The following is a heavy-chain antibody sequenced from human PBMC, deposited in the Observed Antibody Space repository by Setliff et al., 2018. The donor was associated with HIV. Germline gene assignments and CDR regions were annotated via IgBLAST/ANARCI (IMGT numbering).Heavy chain of an antibody. D-gene: IGHD6-6*01. CDR2: IDYSGST. V-gene: IGHV4-59*11. CDR3: ARDGGAARPMDV. CDR1: GGSISSHY. J-gene: IGHJ6*03. Sequence: SETLSLTCTVSGGSISSHYWSWIRQPPGKGLEWIGYIDYSGSTNYNPSLKSRVTISVDTSKNQFSLKLSSVTAADTAVYYCARDGGAARPMDVWGKGTTVTVSS.